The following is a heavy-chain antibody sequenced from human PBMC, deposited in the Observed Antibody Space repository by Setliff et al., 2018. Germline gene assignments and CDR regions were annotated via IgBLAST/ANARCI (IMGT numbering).Heavy chain of an antibody. J-gene: IGHJ2*01. Sequence: SQTLSLTCAVYGGSFSDYWWSWIRQLPGKGLEWIAEIHHSGSTNFHPSLKSRVAISVDPSKNQLYLNLRSVTAADTAVYFCARGTKTMVINYWYFDVWGRGTPVTVSS. D-gene: IGHD4-17*01. CDR2: IHHSGST. CDR3: ARGTKTMVINYWYFDV. CDR1: GGSFSDYW. V-gene: IGHV4-34*01.